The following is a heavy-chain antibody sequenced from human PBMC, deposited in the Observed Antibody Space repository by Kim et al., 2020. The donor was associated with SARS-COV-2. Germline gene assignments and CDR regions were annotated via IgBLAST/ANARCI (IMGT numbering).Heavy chain of an antibody. V-gene: IGHV3-53*01. Sequence: GGSLRLSCAASGFTVSSNYMSWVRQAPGKGLEWVSVIYSGGSTYYADSVKGRFTISRDNSKNTLYLQMNSLRAEDTAVYYCAREDTGGDIVYGMDVWGQGTTVTVSS. CDR1: GFTVSSNY. D-gene: IGHD2-15*01. J-gene: IGHJ6*02. CDR3: AREDTGGDIVYGMDV. CDR2: IYSGGST.